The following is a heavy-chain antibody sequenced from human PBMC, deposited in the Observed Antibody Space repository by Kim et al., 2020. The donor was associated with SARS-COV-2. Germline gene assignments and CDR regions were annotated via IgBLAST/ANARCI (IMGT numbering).Heavy chain of an antibody. V-gene: IGHV4-31*03. J-gene: IGHJ5*02. CDR2: IYYSGST. D-gene: IGHD5-12*01. CDR3: AREQKERYTGYDWAGRFDP. Sequence: SETLSLTCTVSQGSISSVDSSWSWIRQHSGKGLEWIGNIYYSGSTYYNPSLKSRLTMSLDTSKNQFSLELRSVTAADTAVYYCAREQKERYTGYDWAGRFDPWGQGTLVSVSS. CDR1: QGSISSVDSS.